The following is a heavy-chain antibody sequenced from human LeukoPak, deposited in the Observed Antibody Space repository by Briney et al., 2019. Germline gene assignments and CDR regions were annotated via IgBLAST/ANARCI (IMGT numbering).Heavy chain of an antibody. V-gene: IGHV4-59*08. CDR1: GGSISSYY. Sequence: SETLSLTCTVSGGSISSYYWSWIRQPPGKGLEWIGNIYYSGSTNYNPSLKSRVTISVDTSKNQFSLKLSSVTAADTAVYYCARADYDILTGYYMPPNNWFDPWGQGTLVTVSS. CDR3: ARADYDILTGYYMPPNNWFDP. J-gene: IGHJ5*02. D-gene: IGHD3-9*01. CDR2: IYYSGST.